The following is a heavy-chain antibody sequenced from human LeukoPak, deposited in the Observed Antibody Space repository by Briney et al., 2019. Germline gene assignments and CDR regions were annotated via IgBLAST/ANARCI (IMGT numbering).Heavy chain of an antibody. CDR3: AKSGTSLNYYYYYMDV. J-gene: IGHJ6*03. Sequence: GGSLRLSCAASGFTFSSYAMSWVRQAPGKGLEWVSAISGSGGSTYYADSVKGRFTTSRGNSKNTLYLQMNSLRAEDTAVYYCAKSGTSLNYYYYYMDVWGKGTTVTVSS. D-gene: IGHD6-13*01. CDR1: GFTFSSYA. CDR2: ISGSGGST. V-gene: IGHV3-23*01.